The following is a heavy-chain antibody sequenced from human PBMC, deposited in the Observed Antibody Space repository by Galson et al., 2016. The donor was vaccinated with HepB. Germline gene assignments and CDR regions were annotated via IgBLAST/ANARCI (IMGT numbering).Heavy chain of an antibody. Sequence: SLRLSCATSGFTFDDYIMHWVRQTPEKGLEWVSLINWDGRTTYYADSVQGRFTISRDNNRNSLSLRMNSLKSEDTALYYCAKASGSHARYYFGRWGQGTQLDVSA. CDR2: INWDGRTT. D-gene: IGHD3-3*01. J-gene: IGHJ4*02. CDR1: GFTFDDYI. CDR3: AKASGSHARYYFGR. V-gene: IGHV3-43*01.